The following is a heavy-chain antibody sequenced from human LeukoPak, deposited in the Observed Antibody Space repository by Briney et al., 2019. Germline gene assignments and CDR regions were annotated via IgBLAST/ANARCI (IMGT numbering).Heavy chain of an antibody. D-gene: IGHD2-8*02. J-gene: IGHJ4*02. Sequence: ASVKVSCKASGYTFTGYYMHWARQAPGQGLEWMGRISPSSGGADYAQKFQGRVTMTRDTSIITVYMELSRLRSDDTAVYYCARGYFSGFDYWGQGTLVTVSS. CDR1: GYTFTGYY. CDR3: ARGYFSGFDY. CDR2: ISPSSGGA. V-gene: IGHV1-2*06.